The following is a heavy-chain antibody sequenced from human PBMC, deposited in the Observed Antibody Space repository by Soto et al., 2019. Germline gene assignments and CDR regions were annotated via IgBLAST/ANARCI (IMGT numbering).Heavy chain of an antibody. CDR3: VRQGIGPLPGLVDV. V-gene: IGHV4-59*08. CDR1: SGPTSSHN. J-gene: IGHJ6*02. D-gene: IGHD3-10*01. CDR2: VYNTGGT. Sequence: QVQLQQSGPGLVKPSETLSLTCTVSSGPTSSHNWGWIRQPPGRGLEWIGYVYNTGGTSYNPTLRTRITTPPDPSTKNIALTLSSVTAADTAVYSCVRQGIGPLPGLVDVWGQRTTVSVSS.